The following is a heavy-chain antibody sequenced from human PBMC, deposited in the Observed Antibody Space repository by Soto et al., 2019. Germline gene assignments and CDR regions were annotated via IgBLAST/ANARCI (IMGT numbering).Heavy chain of an antibody. D-gene: IGHD6-13*01. J-gene: IGHJ4*02. Sequence: EVQLVESGGGLVKPGGSLRLSCAASGFTFSSYSMNWVRQAPGKGLEWVSSISSSSSYIYYADSVKGRFTISRDNAKNSLYLQMNSLRAEDTAVYYGARDGGKGAAAGTLDYWGQGTLVTVSS. CDR1: GFTFSSYS. V-gene: IGHV3-21*01. CDR3: ARDGGKGAAAGTLDY. CDR2: ISSSSSYI.